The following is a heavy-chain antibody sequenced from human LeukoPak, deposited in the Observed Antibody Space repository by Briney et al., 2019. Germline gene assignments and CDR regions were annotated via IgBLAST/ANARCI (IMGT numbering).Heavy chain of an antibody. Sequence: GGSLRLSCAASGFTFSDYYMSWIRQAPGKGLEWVSYISSSGSTINYAGSVKGRFTISRDNAKNSLHLQMNSLRAEDTAVYFCARVYYSKSIAPWGQGTLVTVSS. V-gene: IGHV3-11*01. CDR2: ISSSGSTI. CDR1: GFTFSDYY. CDR3: ARVYYSKSIAP. J-gene: IGHJ5*02. D-gene: IGHD4-11*01.